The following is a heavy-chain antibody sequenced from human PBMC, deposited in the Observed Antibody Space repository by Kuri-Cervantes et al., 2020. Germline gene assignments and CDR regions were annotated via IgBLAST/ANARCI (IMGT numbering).Heavy chain of an antibody. D-gene: IGHD6-13*01. J-gene: IGHJ6*02. V-gene: IGHV3-53*01. CDR2: IYSGGST. Sequence: GESLKISCAASGFTVSSNYMSWVRQAPGKGLEWVSVIYSGGSTYYADSVKGRFTISRDNSKNTLYLQMNSLRAEDTAVYYCATLYSSSLSPRVTDYYYHGMDVWGQGTTVTVSS. CDR1: GFTVSSNY. CDR3: ATLYSSSLSPRVTDYYYHGMDV.